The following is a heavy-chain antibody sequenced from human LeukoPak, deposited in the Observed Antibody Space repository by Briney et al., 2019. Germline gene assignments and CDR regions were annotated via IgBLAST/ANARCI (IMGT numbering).Heavy chain of an antibody. CDR1: GFTFSSYG. D-gene: IGHD4-23*01. J-gene: IGHJ4*02. V-gene: IGHV3-30*18. CDR2: ISYDGSNK. Sequence: HPGGSLRLSCAASGFTFSSYGMHWVRQAPGKRLEWVAVISYDGSNKYYADSVKGRFTISRDNSKNTLYLQMNSLRAEDTAVYYCAKDPQLPTTVAYDYWGQGTLVTVSS. CDR3: AKDPQLPTTVAYDY.